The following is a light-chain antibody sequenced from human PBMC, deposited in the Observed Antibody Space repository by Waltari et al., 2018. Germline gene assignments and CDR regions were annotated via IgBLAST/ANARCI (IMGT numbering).Light chain of an antibody. V-gene: IGLV7-46*01. CDR3: LLSYSGPRV. CDR2: DTS. CDR1: TGAVTSDHY. J-gene: IGLJ2*01. Sequence: QAVVTQEPSLTVSPGGTVTLTGGSSTGAVTSDHYPYWFQQKPGQAPRPLSYDTSNKPAWTPARFSGSLLGGKAALTLSGAQPEDEAEYYCLLSYSGPRVFGGGTKLTVL.